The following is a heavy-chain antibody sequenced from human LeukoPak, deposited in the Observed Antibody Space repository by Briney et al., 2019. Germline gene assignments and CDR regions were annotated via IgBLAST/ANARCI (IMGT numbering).Heavy chain of an antibody. CDR1: GFSFSDDH. CDR2: ARNKAHGYTT. D-gene: IGHD2-21*01. J-gene: IGHJ3*02. V-gene: IGHV3-72*01. CDR3: VRALYCDGVGTSFDAFDT. Sequence: GGSLRHSCADSGFSFSDDHIDWVRQAPGKGVEWVGRARNKAHGYTTRYAVSVEGRFTISRDDSKNSVYMQMHSLKLNDPALYYCVRALYCDGVGTSFDAFDTWGEATKVSVSS.